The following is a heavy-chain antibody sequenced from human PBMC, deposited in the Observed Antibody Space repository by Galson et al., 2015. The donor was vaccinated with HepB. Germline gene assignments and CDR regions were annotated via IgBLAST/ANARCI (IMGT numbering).Heavy chain of an antibody. V-gene: IGHV3-23*01. CDR2: ISGSGGST. J-gene: IGHJ4*02. CDR1: GFTFSSYA. D-gene: IGHD2-2*01. CDR3: AKGRGIYCSSISCYKPLDY. Sequence: SLRLSCAASGFTFSSYAMSWVRQAPGKGLEWVSAISGSGGSTYYADSVKGRFTISRDNSKNTLYLQMNSLRAEDTAVYYYAKGRGIYCSSISCYKPLDYWGQGTLVTVSS.